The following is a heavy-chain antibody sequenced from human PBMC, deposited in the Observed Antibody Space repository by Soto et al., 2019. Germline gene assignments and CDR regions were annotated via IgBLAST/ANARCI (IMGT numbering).Heavy chain of an antibody. CDR1: GGSISSYY. J-gene: IGHJ6*02. CDR3: ARLQGYCIDSRCSGHYALHV. Sequence: SETLSLTCTVSGGSISSYYWSWIRQPPAKGLEWIGYIYYSGSTNYNPSLKSRVTISVDTTKNQFFLKLNSVTAADTAVYYCARLQGYCIDSRCSGHYALHVWGQGTTVTVSS. V-gene: IGHV4-59*08. CDR2: IYYSGST. D-gene: IGHD2-15*01.